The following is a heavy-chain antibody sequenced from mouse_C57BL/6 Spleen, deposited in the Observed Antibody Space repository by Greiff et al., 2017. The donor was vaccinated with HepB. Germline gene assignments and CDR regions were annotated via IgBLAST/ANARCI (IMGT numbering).Heavy chain of an antibody. J-gene: IGHJ2*01. Sequence: EVQRVESGGGLVKPGGSLKLSCAASGFTFSSYTMSWVRQTPEKRLEWVATISGGGGNTYYPDSVKGRFTISRDNAKNTLYLQMSSLRSEDTALYYCARQGSYFDYWGQGTTLTVSS. CDR2: ISGGGGNT. CDR1: GFTFSSYT. V-gene: IGHV5-9*01. CDR3: ARQGSYFDY.